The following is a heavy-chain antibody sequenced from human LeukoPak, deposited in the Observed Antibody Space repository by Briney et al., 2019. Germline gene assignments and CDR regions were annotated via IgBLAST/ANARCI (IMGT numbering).Heavy chain of an antibody. V-gene: IGHV3-73*01. CDR2: IRSKANGYAT. D-gene: IGHD6-19*01. CDR3: TSWGGIAVGYYMDV. CDR1: GFTFSGSP. Sequence: GGSLRLSCAASGFTFSGSPMHWVRQASGKGLEWVGRIRSKANGYATAYAASVRGRFTISRDDSKNTAYLQMNSLKTEDTAVYYCTSWGGIAVGYYMDVWGKGTTVTVSS. J-gene: IGHJ6*03.